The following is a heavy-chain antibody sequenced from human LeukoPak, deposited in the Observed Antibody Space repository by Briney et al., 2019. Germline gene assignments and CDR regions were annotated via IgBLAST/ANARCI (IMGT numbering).Heavy chain of an antibody. Sequence: PSETLSLTCTVSGGSISSSSYYWGWIRQPPGKGLEWIGGIYYSGSTYYNPSLKSRVTISVDTSKNQFSLKLSSVTAADTAVYYCARVDYYYYYMDVWGKGTTVTISS. CDR2: IYYSGST. J-gene: IGHJ6*03. CDR1: GGSISSSSYY. CDR3: ARVDYYYYYMDV. V-gene: IGHV4-39*01.